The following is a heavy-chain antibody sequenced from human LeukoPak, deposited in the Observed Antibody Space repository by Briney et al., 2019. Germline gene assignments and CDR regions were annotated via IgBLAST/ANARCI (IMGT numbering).Heavy chain of an antibody. CDR2: LYTGGGT. V-gene: IGHV3-53*01. J-gene: IGHJ4*02. CDR3: TRSGYRHPYHFDS. Sequence: GGSLRLSCAASGFSVRTTYMSWVRQAPGKGLEWVSVLYTGGGTDHADSVKGRFTISRDNSKNTLSLQMNSLRVEDTAIYYCTRSGYRHPYHFDSWGQATLVIVSS. D-gene: IGHD3-22*01. CDR1: GFSVRTTY.